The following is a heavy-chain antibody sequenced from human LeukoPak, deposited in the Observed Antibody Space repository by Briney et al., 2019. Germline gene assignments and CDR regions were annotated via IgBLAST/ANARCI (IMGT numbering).Heavy chain of an antibody. D-gene: IGHD3-22*01. CDR2: IYPGDSDT. CDR3: ARCDPVDSSGYYYIYNIAFDI. CDR1: GYSFTSYW. J-gene: IGHJ3*02. Sequence: RGESLKISCKGSGYSFTSYWIGWVRQMPGKGLEWMGIIYPGDSDTRYSPSFQGQVTISADKSISTAYLQWSSLKASDTAMYYCARCDPVDSSGYYYIYNIAFDIWGQGTMVTVSS. V-gene: IGHV5-51*01.